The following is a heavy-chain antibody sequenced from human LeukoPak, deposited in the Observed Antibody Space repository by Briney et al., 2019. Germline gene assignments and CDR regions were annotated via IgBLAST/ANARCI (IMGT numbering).Heavy chain of an antibody. CDR2: ISGSGGST. V-gene: IGHV3-23*01. J-gene: IGHJ4*02. CDR1: GLNFDDSA. CDR3: AKDQKSIAATGYDY. D-gene: IGHD6-13*01. Sequence: QAGGSLRLSCVASGLNFDDSAMHWVRQAPGKGLEWVSTISGSGGSTYYADSEKGRFTISRDNSKNTLFLQMNSLRADDTAVYFCAKDQKSIAATGYDYWGQGTLVTVSS.